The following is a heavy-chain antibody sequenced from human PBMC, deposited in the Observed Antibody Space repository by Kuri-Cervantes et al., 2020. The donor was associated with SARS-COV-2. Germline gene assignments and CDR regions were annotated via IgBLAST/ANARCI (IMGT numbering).Heavy chain of an antibody. CDR1: GFTFSSYW. CDR2: IKQDGSEK. D-gene: IGHD2-21*01. V-gene: IGHV3-7*01. Sequence: GGSLRLSCAASGFTFSSYWMSWVRQAPGKGLEWVANIKQDGSEKYYVDSVKGRFTISRDNAKNSLYLQMNSLRAEDTAVYYCARDGWTYCGGDCYYDGYFDYWGQGTLVTVSS. J-gene: IGHJ4*02. CDR3: ARDGWTYCGGDCYYDGYFDY.